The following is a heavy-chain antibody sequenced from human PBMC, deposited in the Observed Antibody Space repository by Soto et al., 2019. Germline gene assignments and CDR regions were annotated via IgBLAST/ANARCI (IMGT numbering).Heavy chain of an antibody. Sequence: QPGGSLRLSCAASGFTFDDYAMHWVRQAPGKGLEWVSGISWNSGSIGYADSVKGRFTISRDNAKNSLYLQMDSLRAEDTALYYCANDTGYSSGWPIDAFDIWGQGTMVTVSS. CDR2: ISWNSGSI. J-gene: IGHJ3*02. V-gene: IGHV3-9*01. CDR3: ANDTGYSSGWPIDAFDI. D-gene: IGHD6-19*01. CDR1: GFTFDDYA.